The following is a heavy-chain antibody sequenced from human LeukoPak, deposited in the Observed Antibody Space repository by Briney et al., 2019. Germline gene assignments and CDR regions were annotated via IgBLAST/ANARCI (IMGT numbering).Heavy chain of an antibody. CDR2: ISWNSGVI. CDR3: AKVRPPGSYYNLAIDY. J-gene: IGHJ4*02. V-gene: IGHV3-9*01. D-gene: IGHD3-10*01. Sequence: GGSLRLSCAASGFTFDNYAMHWVRQAPGKGLEWVSGISWNSGVIDYADSVKGRFTISRDNAKNSLYLQMNSLRVEDTALYYCAKVRPPGSYYNLAIDYWGQGTLVTVSS. CDR1: GFTFDNYA.